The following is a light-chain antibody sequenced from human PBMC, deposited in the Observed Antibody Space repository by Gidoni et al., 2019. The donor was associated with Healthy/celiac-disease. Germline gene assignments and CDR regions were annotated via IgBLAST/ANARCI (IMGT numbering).Light chain of an antibody. CDR3: QQRSEFT. CDR2: DAS. V-gene: IGKV3-11*01. Sequence: EIVLTQSPATLSLSPGESATLSCRASQSVSSYLAWYQQKPGQAPRLLIYDASNRATGIPARFSGSGSGTDFTLTSSSLEPEDFAVYYCQQRSEFTFGPGTKVDIK. J-gene: IGKJ3*01. CDR1: QSVSSY.